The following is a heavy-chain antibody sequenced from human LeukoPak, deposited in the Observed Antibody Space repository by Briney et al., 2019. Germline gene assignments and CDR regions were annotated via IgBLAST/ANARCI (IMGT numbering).Heavy chain of an antibody. V-gene: IGHV4-59*08. CDR1: GGSISSYY. D-gene: IGHD2-2*01. CDR2: IYYSGST. Sequence: PSETLSLTCTVSGGSISSYYWSWTRQPPGKGLEWIGYIYYSGSTNYNPSLKSRVTISVDTSKNQFSLKLSSVTAADTAVYYCARHVKDIVVVPAAYYFDYWGQGTLVTVSS. CDR3: ARHVKDIVVVPAAYYFDY. J-gene: IGHJ4*02.